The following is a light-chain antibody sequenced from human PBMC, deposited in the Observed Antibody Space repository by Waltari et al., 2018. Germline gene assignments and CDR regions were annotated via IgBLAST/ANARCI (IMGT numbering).Light chain of an antibody. Sequence: EIVLTQSPATLSLSPGERATLSCRASQSVSSYLAWYQQKPGQAPRLLIYDAANRTTGISARFRGSGSGTDFTLTISSLEPEVFAVYYCQQRSTFTFGQGTRLEIK. CDR1: QSVSSY. CDR3: QQRSTFT. V-gene: IGKV3-11*01. CDR2: DAA. J-gene: IGKJ5*01.